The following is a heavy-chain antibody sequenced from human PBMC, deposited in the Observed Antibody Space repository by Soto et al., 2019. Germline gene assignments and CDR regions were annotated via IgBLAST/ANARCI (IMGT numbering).Heavy chain of an antibody. CDR3: ARDIYGGNCCDAFDI. D-gene: IGHD2-15*01. V-gene: IGHV1-18*01. Sequence: QAQLAQSGAEVKKPGASVNISCKASGYTFTNYGFIWVRQAPGHGLEWVGWISTYNGKTEYAQKFQGRVTMTRDKPTSTAYMELRSLRSDDTAVYDCARDIYGGNCCDAFDIWGQGTMVTVSS. CDR1: GYTFTNYG. CDR2: ISTYNGKT. J-gene: IGHJ3*02.